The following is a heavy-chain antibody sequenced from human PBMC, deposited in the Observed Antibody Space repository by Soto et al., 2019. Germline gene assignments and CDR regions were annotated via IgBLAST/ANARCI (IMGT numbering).Heavy chain of an antibody. J-gene: IGHJ5*02. CDR2: IKSKSDGGTT. Sequence: NPAGSVRLSCAASGFTFSDAWMSGVRQAPGKGLDWVGRIKSKSDGGTTEYAAPVRGRFTISRDDSKNTLYLQMNSLKTEDTAVYYCTTDLWRIAVVVGSTGYFNPWGQGTPVTVSS. CDR1: GFTFSDAW. V-gene: IGHV3-15*01. CDR3: TTDLWRIAVVVGSTGYFNP. D-gene: IGHD2-15*01.